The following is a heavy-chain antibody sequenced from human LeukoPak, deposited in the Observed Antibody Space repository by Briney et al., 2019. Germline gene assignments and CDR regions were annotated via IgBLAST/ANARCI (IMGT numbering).Heavy chain of an antibody. V-gene: IGHV3-23*01. J-gene: IGHJ3*01. CDR1: GLTFSSFA. CDR3: AKGGRWDYYDSSH. D-gene: IGHD3-22*01. CDR2: ISGSGSTT. Sequence: GGSLRLSCAASGLTFSSFAMTWVRQAPGKGLEWVSGISGSGSTTYYADSVKGRFTISRDNSKNTLYLQMNSLRGEDTAIYYCAKGGRWDYYDSSHWGQGTMVPVSA.